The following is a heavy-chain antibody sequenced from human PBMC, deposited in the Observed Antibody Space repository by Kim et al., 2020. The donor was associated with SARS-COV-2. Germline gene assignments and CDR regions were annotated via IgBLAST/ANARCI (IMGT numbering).Heavy chain of an antibody. CDR2: FDPDDVET. J-gene: IGHJ4*02. V-gene: IGHV1-24*01. CDR3: ATSNKLTLEITMVLFDY. Sequence: ASVKVSCTVSGYTLTELSMHWVRQAPGKGLEWMGGFDPDDVETIYAQKFQGRVTMTEDTSTDTAYMELRSLRSEDTAVYYCATSNKLTLEITMVLFDYWGQGTLGTVSS. CDR1: GYTLTELS. D-gene: IGHD3-10*01.